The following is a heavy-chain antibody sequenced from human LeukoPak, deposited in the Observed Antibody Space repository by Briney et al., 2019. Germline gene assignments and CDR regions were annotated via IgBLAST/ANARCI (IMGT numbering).Heavy chain of an antibody. CDR1: GFTVSSNY. V-gene: IGHV3-53*01. CDR3: ARGSGWYDNWFDP. CDR2: IYSGGST. D-gene: IGHD6-19*01. J-gene: IGHJ5*02. Sequence: GGSLRLSCAASGFTVSSNYMSWVRKAPGKGLEWVSVIYSGGSTFYADSVKGRFTISRDNSKNTLYLQMNSLRAEDTAVYYCARGSGWYDNWFDPWGQGTLVTVSS.